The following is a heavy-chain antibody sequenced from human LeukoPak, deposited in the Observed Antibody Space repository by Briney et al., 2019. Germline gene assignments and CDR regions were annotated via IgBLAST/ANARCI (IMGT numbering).Heavy chain of an antibody. CDR3: ASTPPVLAAIGPTYYYMDV. Sequence: ASAKVSCKVSGYTLAELSMHWVRQAPGKGLEWMGGFDPEDGKTIYAQKFQGRVTMTEDTSTDTAYMELSSLKSEDTAVYYCASTPPVLAAIGPTYYYMDVWGKGTTVTVSS. J-gene: IGHJ6*03. V-gene: IGHV1-24*01. D-gene: IGHD2-2*01. CDR1: GYTLAELS. CDR2: FDPEDGKT.